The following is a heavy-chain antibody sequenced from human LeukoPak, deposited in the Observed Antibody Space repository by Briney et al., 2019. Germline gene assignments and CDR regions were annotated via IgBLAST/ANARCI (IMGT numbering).Heavy chain of an antibody. CDR3: ATLSAQYYDFWSGYFDY. CDR2: IYPGDSDT. V-gene: IGHV5-51*01. Sequence: GESLKISCKGSGYSFTSYWIGWVRQMPGKGLEWMGIIYPGDSDTRYSPSFQGQVTISADKSISTAYLQWSSLKAPDTAMYYCATLSAQYYDFWSGYFDYWGQGTLVTVSS. D-gene: IGHD3-3*01. CDR1: GYSFTSYW. J-gene: IGHJ4*02.